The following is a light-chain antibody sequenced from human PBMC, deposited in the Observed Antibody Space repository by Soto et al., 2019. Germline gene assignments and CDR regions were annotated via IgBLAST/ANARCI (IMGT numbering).Light chain of an antibody. V-gene: IGLV2-8*01. J-gene: IGLJ1*01. CDR1: SSDVGGYNY. CDR2: EIS. Sequence: QSALTQPPSASGSPGQSVTISCTGASSDVGGYNYVSWYQQHPGKGPKLMIYEISQRPSGVPDRFSGSKSGNTASLTVSGLQAEDEADYYCSSYAGSNKDVFGTGTKLTVL. CDR3: SSYAGSNKDV.